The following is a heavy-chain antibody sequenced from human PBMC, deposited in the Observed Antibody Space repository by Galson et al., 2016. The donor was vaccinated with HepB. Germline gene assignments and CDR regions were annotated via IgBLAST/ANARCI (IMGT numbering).Heavy chain of an antibody. CDR1: GFAFSSHG. CDR2: IWSDGSNK. V-gene: IGHV3-33*01. D-gene: IGHD6-19*01. Sequence: SLRLSCAASGFAFSSHGLYWVRQAPGKGLEWVSVIWSDGSNKYYADSVKGRFTISRDNSKNTLYLQMNSLRAEDTAVYYCAREGHYSAWFVIDYWGQGTQVTVSS. J-gene: IGHJ4*02. CDR3: AREGHYSAWFVIDY.